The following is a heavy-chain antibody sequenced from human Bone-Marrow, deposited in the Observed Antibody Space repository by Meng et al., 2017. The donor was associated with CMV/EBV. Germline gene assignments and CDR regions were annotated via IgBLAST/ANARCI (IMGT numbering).Heavy chain of an antibody. CDR1: GFTFSAAD. CDR2: ISPSGSTT. V-gene: IGHV3-11*01. CDR3: ARGWLAD. J-gene: IGHJ4*02. D-gene: IGHD3-22*01. Sequence: SLRLSCATSGFTFSAADMHWIRQAPGKGLEWVSYISPSGSTTYYADSVKGRFTISRDNAKNSMYLQVNSLRVEDTAIYHCARGWLADWGQGTLVTVSS.